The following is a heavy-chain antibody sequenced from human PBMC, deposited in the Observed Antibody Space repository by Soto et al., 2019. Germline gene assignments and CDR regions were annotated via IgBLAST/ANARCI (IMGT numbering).Heavy chain of an antibody. Sequence: QVQLQQSGPGLVEPSGTLSLTCAVSGGSVNSPNWWNWVRQPPETGLEWIGEMHHSGSSNYNPSLKTRLTLSVDKSNNELSMNLNSVTAADTAIYYCGRANSSGYPIDSWGQGILVTVSS. V-gene: IGHV4-4*02. J-gene: IGHJ4*02. CDR2: MHHSGSS. D-gene: IGHD6-19*01. CDR3: GRANSSGYPIDS. CDR1: GGSVNSPNW.